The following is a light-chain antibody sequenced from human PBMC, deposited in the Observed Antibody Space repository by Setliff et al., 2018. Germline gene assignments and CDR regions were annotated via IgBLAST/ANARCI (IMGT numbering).Light chain of an antibody. J-gene: IGLJ1*01. CDR1: SNDVGGYDY. Sequence: SVLAQAASVSGSPGQSVTISCTGSSNDVGGYDYVSWYQHHPGRAPKFIIYDVRYRPSGVSNRFSGSKSGNTASLTISGLQAEDEADYYCFSYASSGSYVFGTGTKVTVL. V-gene: IGLV2-14*03. CDR2: DVR. CDR3: FSYASSGSYV.